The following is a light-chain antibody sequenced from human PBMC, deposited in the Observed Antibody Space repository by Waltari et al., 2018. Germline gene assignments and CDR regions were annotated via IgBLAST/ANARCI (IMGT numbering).Light chain of an antibody. CDR3: QQYYTSPS. CDR1: QNVFYNSNKKNY. V-gene: IGKV4-1*01. CDR2: WAS. J-gene: IGKJ4*01. Sequence: DIVMTQSPGSLAVSLGHSATVHFKSRQNVFYNSNKKNYLAWYQQKVGQPPKLLFYWASTRVSGVPDRFSASGSGTDFTLTISNLQAEDVAVYYCQQYYTSPSFGGGTKV.